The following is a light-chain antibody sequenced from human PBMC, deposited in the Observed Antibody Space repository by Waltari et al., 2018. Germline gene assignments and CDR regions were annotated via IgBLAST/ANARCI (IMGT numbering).Light chain of an antibody. CDR1: QSISSY. CDR3: QQSYSTPQSYT. Sequence: DIQMTQSPSSLSAYVGERVTITCRASQSISSYLNWYQQKPGKAPKLLFYAASSLQSGVPSRFSGSGSWTDFTLTISSLQPEDVATYYCQQSYSTPQSYTFGQGTKLEIK. J-gene: IGKJ2*01. V-gene: IGKV1-39*01. CDR2: AAS.